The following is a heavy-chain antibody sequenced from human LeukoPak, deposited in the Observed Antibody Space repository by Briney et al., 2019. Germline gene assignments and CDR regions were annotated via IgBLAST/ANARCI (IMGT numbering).Heavy chain of an antibody. CDR3: ARLVPPHYYDSSGNNYYYGMDV. CDR2: IYYSGST. D-gene: IGHD3-22*01. Sequence: SETLSLTCTVSGGSLSSYYWSWIRQPPGKGLEWIGYIYYSGSTNYNPSLKSRVTISVDTSKNQFSLKLSSVTAADTAVYYCARLVPPHYYDSSGNNYYYGMDVWGQGTTVTVSS. J-gene: IGHJ6*02. V-gene: IGHV4-59*08. CDR1: GGSLSSYY.